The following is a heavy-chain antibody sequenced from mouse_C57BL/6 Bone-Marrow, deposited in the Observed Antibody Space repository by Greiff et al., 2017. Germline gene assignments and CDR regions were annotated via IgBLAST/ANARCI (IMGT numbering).Heavy chain of an antibody. CDR3: ARSAVLYYFDY. D-gene: IGHD6-1*01. CDR1: GYTFTDYY. J-gene: IGHJ2*01. Sequence: QVQLQQSGAELVRPGASVKLSCKASGYTFTDYYINWVKQRPGQGLEWIGRIYPGSGNTYYNEKFKGKATLTAEKSSSTAYMQLSSLTSEDSAVYFCARSAVLYYFDYWGRGTTLTVSS. V-gene: IGHV1-76*01. CDR2: IYPGSGNT.